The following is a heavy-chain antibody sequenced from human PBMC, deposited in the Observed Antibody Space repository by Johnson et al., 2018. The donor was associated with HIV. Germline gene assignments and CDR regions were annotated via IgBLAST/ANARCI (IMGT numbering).Heavy chain of an antibody. J-gene: IGHJ3*02. D-gene: IGHD2-15*01. V-gene: IGHV3-11*04. CDR3: ARSKDCSVGTCPDGFDI. CDR2: ISFSGVPI. CDR1: GFTFSDYY. Sequence: QVQLVESGGGLVQPGGSLRLSCVASGFTFSDYYMSWIRQAPGKGLEWVSYISFSGVPIYSADSVQGRFTTSRDNAKNSLYLQMDSLRAEDTAVYYCARSKDCSVGTCPDGFDIWGQGTMVIVSS.